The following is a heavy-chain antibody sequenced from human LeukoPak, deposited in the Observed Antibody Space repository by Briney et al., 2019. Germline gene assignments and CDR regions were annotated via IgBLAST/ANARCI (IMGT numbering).Heavy chain of an antibody. J-gene: IGHJ4*02. V-gene: IGHV3-49*04. Sequence: PGGSLRLSCTASGFTFGDYAMSWVRQAPGKGLGWVGFIRSKAYGGTTEYAASVKGRFTISRDDSKSIAYLQMNSLKTEDTAVYYCTRASWIQLWRPFDYWGQGTLVTVSS. D-gene: IGHD5-18*01. CDR3: TRASWIQLWRPFDY. CDR2: IRSKAYGGTT. CDR1: GFTFGDYA.